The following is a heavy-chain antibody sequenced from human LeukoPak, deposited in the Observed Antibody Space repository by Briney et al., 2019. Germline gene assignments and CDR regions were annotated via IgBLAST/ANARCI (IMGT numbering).Heavy chain of an antibody. V-gene: IGHV4-39*01. J-gene: IGHJ6*03. CDR3: ARQGYYDFWSGLSYMDV. Sequence: SETLSLTCTVSGGSISSSSYYWGWIRQPPGKGLEWIGSIYYSGSTYYNPSLKGRVTISVDTSKNQFSLKLSSVTAADTAVYYCARQGYYDFWSGLSYMDVWGKGTTVTVSS. D-gene: IGHD3-3*01. CDR1: GGSISSSSYY. CDR2: IYYSGST.